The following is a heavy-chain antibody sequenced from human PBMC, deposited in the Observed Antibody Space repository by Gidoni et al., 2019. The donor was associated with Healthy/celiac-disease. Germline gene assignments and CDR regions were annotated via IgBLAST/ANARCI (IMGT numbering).Heavy chain of an antibody. D-gene: IGHD3-10*01. V-gene: IGHV4-34*01. CDR3: ASPFRGVIKDLIFGYYYYYGMDV. CDR1: GGSFSGYY. Sequence: QVQLQQWGAGLLKPSETLSLTCAVYGGSFSGYYWSWIRQPPGKGLEWIGEINHSGSTNYNPSLKSRVTISVDTSKNQFSLKLSSVTAADTAVYYCASPFRGVIKDLIFGYYYYYGMDVWGQGTTVTVSS. CDR2: INHSGST. J-gene: IGHJ6*02.